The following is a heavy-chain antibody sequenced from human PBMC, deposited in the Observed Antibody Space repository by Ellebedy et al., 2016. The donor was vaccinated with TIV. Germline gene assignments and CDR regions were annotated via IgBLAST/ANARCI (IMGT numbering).Heavy chain of an antibody. Sequence: MPGGSLRLSCAVSGGSISSTNWWSWVRQAPGKGLEWIGEIFHSGTTNYNPSLKSRVTISVDKSKNQFSLKLTSVTAADTAVYYCARAWMGATTDAFDFWGQGTMVTVSS. V-gene: IGHV4-4*02. D-gene: IGHD1-26*01. CDR2: IFHSGTT. CDR1: GGSISSTNW. J-gene: IGHJ3*01. CDR3: ARAWMGATTDAFDF.